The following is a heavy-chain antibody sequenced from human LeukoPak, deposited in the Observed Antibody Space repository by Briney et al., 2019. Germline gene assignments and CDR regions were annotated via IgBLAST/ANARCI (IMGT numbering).Heavy chain of an antibody. D-gene: IGHD4-17*01. CDR2: ISYDGGNK. CDR3: ARDGPTVTTVSYYFDY. J-gene: IGHJ4*02. CDR1: GFTFSSYA. Sequence: GGSLTLSCAASGFTFSSYAMHWVRQAPGKGLEWVAVISYDGGNKYYADSVKGRFTISRDNTKNTLYLQMNSLRAEDTAVYYCARDGPTVTTVSYYFDYWGQGTLVTVSS. V-gene: IGHV3-30*04.